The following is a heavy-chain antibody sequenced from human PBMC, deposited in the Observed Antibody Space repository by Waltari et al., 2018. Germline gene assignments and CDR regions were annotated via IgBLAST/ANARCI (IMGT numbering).Heavy chain of an antibody. D-gene: IGHD1-26*01. CDR2: INPNSGGT. CDR1: GYTFTGYY. J-gene: IGHJ5*02. CDR3: ARAEWELLGWFDP. Sequence: QLQLVQSGAEVKKPGASVKVSCQASGYTFTGYYSHRVRQAPGQGLERMGWINPNSGGTNYAQKLQGRVTMTRDTSISTAYMELSRLRSDDTAVYYCARAEWELLGWFDPWGQGTLVTVSS. V-gene: IGHV1-2*02.